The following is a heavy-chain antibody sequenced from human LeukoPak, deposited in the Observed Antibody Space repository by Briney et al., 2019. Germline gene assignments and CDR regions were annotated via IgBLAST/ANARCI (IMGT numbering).Heavy chain of an antibody. J-gene: IGHJ4*02. V-gene: IGHV3-23*01. CDR2: ISGGGDIT. CDR1: GFNFANHA. Sequence: GSLRLSCAASGFNFANHAMSWVRQTAGKGLEWVSAISGGGDITYYADSVKGRFTISRDNSKDTLFLQMRSLRPGDTAVYYCVREDTPATANWGQGTLVTISS. CDR3: VREDTPATAN. D-gene: IGHD2-21*02.